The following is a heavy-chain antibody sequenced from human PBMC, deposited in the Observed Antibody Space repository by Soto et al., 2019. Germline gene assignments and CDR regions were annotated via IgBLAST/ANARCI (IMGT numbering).Heavy chain of an antibody. Sequence: ASVKVSCKASGYSFTSYGISWVRRAPGQGLEWMGWISPYNGHTQFVQRFQGRVSMTTDTSTKTAYMELRNLRSDDTAHYYCARDLTIVPATHPRLENYGMDVWGQGTTVTVS. CDR3: ARDLTIVPATHPRLENYGMDV. CDR2: ISPYNGHT. J-gene: IGHJ6*02. V-gene: IGHV1-18*01. D-gene: IGHD2-2*01. CDR1: GYSFTSYG.